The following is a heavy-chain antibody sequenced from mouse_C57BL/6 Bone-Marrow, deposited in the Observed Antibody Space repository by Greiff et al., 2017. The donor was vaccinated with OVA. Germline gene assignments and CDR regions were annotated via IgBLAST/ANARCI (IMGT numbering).Heavy chain of an antibody. CDR2: IDPENGDT. CDR3: TREARWYFDV. D-gene: IGHD3-2*02. CDR1: GFNIKDDY. V-gene: IGHV14-4*01. J-gene: IGHJ1*03. Sequence: EVQLQQSGAELVRPGASVKLSCTASGFNIKDDYMHWVKQRPEQGLEWIGWIDPENGDTEYASKFQGKATITADTSSSTAYLQLSSLTSEDTAVYYCTREARWYFDVWGTGTTGTVSS.